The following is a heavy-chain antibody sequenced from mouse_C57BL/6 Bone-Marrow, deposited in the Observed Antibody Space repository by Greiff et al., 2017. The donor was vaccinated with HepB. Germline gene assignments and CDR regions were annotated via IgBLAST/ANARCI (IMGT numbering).Heavy chain of an antibody. CDR3: AREDYYGSSYWYFDV. CDR2: ISDGGSYT. D-gene: IGHD1-1*01. Sequence: EVKLVESGGGLVKPGGSLKLSCAASGFTFSSYAMSWVRQTPEKRLEWVASISDGGSYTYYPDNVKGRFTISRDNAKNNLDLQMSHLKSEDTAMYYCAREDYYGSSYWYFDVWGTGTTVTVSS. V-gene: IGHV5-4*01. J-gene: IGHJ1*03. CDR1: GFTFSSYA.